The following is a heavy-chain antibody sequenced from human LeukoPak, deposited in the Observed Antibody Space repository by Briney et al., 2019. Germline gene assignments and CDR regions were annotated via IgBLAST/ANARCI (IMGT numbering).Heavy chain of an antibody. CDR3: ARGGGYLNDFWSGYYWSRFDP. V-gene: IGHV4-59*01. D-gene: IGHD3-3*01. CDR2: IYYSGST. Sequence: SEALSLTCTVSGGSISSYYWSWIWQPPGKGLEWIGYIYYSGSTNYNPSLKSRVTISVDTSKNQFSLKLSSVTAADTAVYYCARGGGYLNDFWSGYYWSRFDPWGQGTLVTVSS. J-gene: IGHJ5*02. CDR1: GGSISSYY.